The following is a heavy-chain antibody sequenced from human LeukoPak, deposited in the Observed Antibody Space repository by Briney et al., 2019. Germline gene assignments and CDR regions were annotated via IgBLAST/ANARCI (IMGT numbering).Heavy chain of an antibody. Sequence: PGGSLRLSCEASGFTISSDWMAWVRQAPGKGLEWVASIKQDGTEKKYVDSVKGRFTISRDNVKNSLYLQMNSLRAEDTAVYYRARAPMIVVVFPPRLDYWGQGTLVTVSS. V-gene: IGHV3-7*04. CDR3: ARAPMIVVVFPPRLDY. CDR2: IKQDGTEK. D-gene: IGHD3-22*01. J-gene: IGHJ4*02. CDR1: GFTISSDW.